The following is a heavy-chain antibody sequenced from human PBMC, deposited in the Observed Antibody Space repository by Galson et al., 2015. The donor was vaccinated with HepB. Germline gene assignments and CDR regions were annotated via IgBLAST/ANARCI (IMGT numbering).Heavy chain of an antibody. CDR1: GFTFSDHY. D-gene: IGHD1-26*01. CDR2: TRNKANSYTT. Sequence: SLRLSCAASGFTFSDHYMDWVRQAPGKGLEWVGRTRNKANSYTTEYAASVKGRFTISRDDSKNSLYLQMNSLKTEDTAVYYCARGDGSYPLHWYFDLWGRGTLVTVSS. CDR3: ARGDGSYPLHWYFDL. J-gene: IGHJ2*01. V-gene: IGHV3-72*01.